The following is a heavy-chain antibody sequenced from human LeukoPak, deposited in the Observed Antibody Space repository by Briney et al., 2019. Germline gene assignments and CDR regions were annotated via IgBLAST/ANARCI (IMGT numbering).Heavy chain of an antibody. D-gene: IGHD3-3*01. J-gene: IGHJ5*02. Sequence: SETLSLTCSVSGYSISSGYYWGWIRQPPGKGQEWIGSIYHSGSTYYNTSLKRRVTISVDTPKNQFSLKLNSVTAADTAVYYCATGWSGYYWTTWGQGTLVAVSS. CDR1: GYSISSGYY. CDR2: IYHSGST. CDR3: ATGWSGYYWTT. V-gene: IGHV4-38-2*02.